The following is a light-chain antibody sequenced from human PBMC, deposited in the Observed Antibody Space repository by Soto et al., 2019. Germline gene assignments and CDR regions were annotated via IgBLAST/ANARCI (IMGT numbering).Light chain of an antibody. Sequence: DIQMTQSPSSLSASVGDSVTITCRATEDISTFLAWFQQKPGKPPKSLVYAAYRLQSGVQSRFSGSGSATDFTLAIRSLQPEDFGTYYCQHYNGYPQTFGQGTRLEIK. CDR1: EDISTF. CDR3: QHYNGYPQT. V-gene: IGKV1-16*01. CDR2: AAY. J-gene: IGKJ5*01.